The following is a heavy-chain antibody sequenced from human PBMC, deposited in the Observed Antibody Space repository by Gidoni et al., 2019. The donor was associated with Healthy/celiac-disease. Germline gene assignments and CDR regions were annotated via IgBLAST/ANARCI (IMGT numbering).Heavy chain of an antibody. V-gene: IGHV4-39*02. J-gene: IGHJ4*02. Sequence: QLQLQESGPGLVKPSETLSLTCTVSGGSISSSSYYWCWIRQPPGKGLEWIGSIYYSGSTYYNPSLKSRVTISVDTSKNQFSLKLSSVTAADTAVYYCAREGLASTQLDWGQGTLVTVSS. CDR2: IYYSGST. D-gene: IGHD3-3*02. CDR3: AREGLASTQLD. CDR1: GGSISSSSYY.